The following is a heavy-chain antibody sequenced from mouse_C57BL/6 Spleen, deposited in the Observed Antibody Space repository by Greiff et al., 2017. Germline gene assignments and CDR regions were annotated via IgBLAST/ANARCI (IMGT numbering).Heavy chain of an antibody. J-gene: IGHJ4*01. CDR2: IWSGGST. CDR3: ARITTVVESYAMDY. D-gene: IGHD1-1*01. CDR1: GFSLTSYG. Sequence: VKLVESGPGLVQPSQSLSITCTVSGFSLTSYGVHWVRQSPGKGLEWLGVIWSGGSTDYNAAFISRLSISKDNSKSQVFFKMNSLQADDTAIYYCARITTVVESYAMDYWGQGTSVTVSS. V-gene: IGHV2-2*01.